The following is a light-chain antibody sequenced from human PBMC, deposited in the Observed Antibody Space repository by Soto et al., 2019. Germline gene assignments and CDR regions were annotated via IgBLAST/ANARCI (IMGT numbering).Light chain of an antibody. CDR1: SSDVGGHNY. CDR3: ISFTSSGAHV. CDR2: DVT. J-gene: IGLJ1*01. V-gene: IGLV2-14*03. Sequence: LAQPASVSGSPGQSITITCTGTSSDVGGHNYVSWYQQHPGKAPKLIIYDVTNRPSGVSNRFSASKSGNTASLTISGLQAEDGADYYCISFTSSGAHVFGSGTKVTVL.